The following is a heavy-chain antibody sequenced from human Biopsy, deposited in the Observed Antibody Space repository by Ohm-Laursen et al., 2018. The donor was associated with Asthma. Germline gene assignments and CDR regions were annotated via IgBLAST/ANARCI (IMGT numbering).Heavy chain of an antibody. CDR1: GGTFNTYV. CDR2: INSVFGTT. D-gene: IGHD2-2*01. J-gene: IGHJ4*02. V-gene: IGHV1-69*01. Sequence: SSVKVSCKSLGGTFNTYVIGWVRQAPGQGLEWMGGINSVFGTTTYPQKFQDRVTITANGSTSTVYMELSSLRSEDTAVYYCARKAGSCISRTCYSLDFWGQGTLVTVSS. CDR3: ARKAGSCISRTCYSLDF.